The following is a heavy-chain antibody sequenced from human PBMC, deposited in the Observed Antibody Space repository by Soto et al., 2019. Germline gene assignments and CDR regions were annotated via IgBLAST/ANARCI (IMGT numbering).Heavy chain of an antibody. D-gene: IGHD3-10*01. Sequence: EASVKVSCKASGYTFTSYYMHWVRQAPGQGLEWMGIINPSGGSTSYAQKFQGRVTMTRDTSTSTVYMELSSLRSEDTAVYYCARDRPFLYGSGSYPLYYFDYWGQGTLVTVSS. CDR2: INPSGGST. CDR3: ARDRPFLYGSGSYPLYYFDY. CDR1: GYTFTSYY. V-gene: IGHV1-46*01. J-gene: IGHJ4*02.